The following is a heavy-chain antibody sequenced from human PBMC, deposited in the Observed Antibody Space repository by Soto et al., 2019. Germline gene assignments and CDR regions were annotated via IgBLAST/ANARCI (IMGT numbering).Heavy chain of an antibody. J-gene: IGHJ5*02. CDR3: ARVRVAAVALGWFDP. D-gene: IGHD6-19*01. V-gene: IGHV1-2*02. CDR1: GYSLSGYY. Sequence: SVKVSCQASGYSLSGYYMHWVRQAPGQGLEWMGWINPNSGGTNYAQKFQGRVTMTRDTSISTAYMELSRLRSDDTAVYYCARVRVAAVALGWFDPWGQGTLVTVSS. CDR2: INPNSGGT.